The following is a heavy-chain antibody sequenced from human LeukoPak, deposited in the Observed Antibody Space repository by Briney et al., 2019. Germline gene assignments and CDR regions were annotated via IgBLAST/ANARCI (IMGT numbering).Heavy chain of an antibody. CDR2: SDGTT. CDR1: GFIFSSYA. D-gene: IGHD6-19*01. Sequence: GGSLRLSCAASGFIFSSYAISWVRRAPGKGLEWVSTSDGTTHYADSVKGRFTISRDNSKNTLYLQMNSLRVEDTAIYYWASWLEGSNADFDNWGQGTLVTVSS. CDR3: ASWLEGSNADFDN. V-gene: IGHV3-23*01. J-gene: IGHJ4*02.